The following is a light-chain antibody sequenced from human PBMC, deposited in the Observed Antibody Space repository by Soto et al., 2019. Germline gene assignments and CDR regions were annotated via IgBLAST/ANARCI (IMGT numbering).Light chain of an antibody. CDR1: QSVSSY. CDR3: QQYLRSPLT. J-gene: IGKJ4*01. V-gene: IGKV3-11*01. CDR2: DAS. Sequence: ETVLTQSPATLSLSPGERATLSCKASQSVSSYLAWYQQKPGQAPRLLIYDASNRATGIPARFSGSGSGTDFTLTISSLEPEDFAVYYCQQYLRSPLTFGGGTKVDIK.